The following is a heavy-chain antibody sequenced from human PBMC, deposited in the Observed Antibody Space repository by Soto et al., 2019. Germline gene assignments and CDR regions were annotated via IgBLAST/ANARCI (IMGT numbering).Heavy chain of an antibody. Sequence: SETLSLTCTVSGGSISSGDYYWSWIRQPPGKGLEWIGYIYYSGSTYYNPSLKSRVTISVDTSKNQFSLKLSSVTAADTAVYYCASLVRGVIIDYWGQGTLVTVSS. V-gene: IGHV4-30-4*01. D-gene: IGHD3-10*01. CDR2: IYYSGST. J-gene: IGHJ4*02. CDR1: GGSISSGDYY. CDR3: ASLVRGVIIDY.